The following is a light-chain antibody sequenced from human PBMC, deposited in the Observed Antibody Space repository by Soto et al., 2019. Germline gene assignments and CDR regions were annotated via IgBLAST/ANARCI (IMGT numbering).Light chain of an antibody. J-gene: IGKJ2*01. V-gene: IGKV3-15*01. CDR1: QSVSSN. Sequence: EIVMTQSPATLSVTPVERATLSCRASQSVSSNLAWYQQKPGQAPRHLIYGASTSDTGIPARFSGSGSWTEFTLTISSLQSEDFAVDYCQPYNNWPYTFGQGTKLEIK. CDR3: QPYNNWPYT. CDR2: GAS.